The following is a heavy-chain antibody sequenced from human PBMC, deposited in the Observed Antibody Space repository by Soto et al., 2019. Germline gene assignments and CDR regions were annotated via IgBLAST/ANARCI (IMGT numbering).Heavy chain of an antibody. D-gene: IGHD2-21*02. J-gene: IGHJ4*02. CDR1: GYTFTSYA. V-gene: IGHV1-3*01. CDR3: ARSIVVVTALDY. CDR2: INAGNGNT. Sequence: ASSDVSCKASGYTFTSYAMHWVRQAPGQRLEWMGWINAGNGNTKYSQKFQGRVTITRDTSASTAYMELSSLRSEDTAVYYCARSIVVVTALDYWGQGILVTVCS.